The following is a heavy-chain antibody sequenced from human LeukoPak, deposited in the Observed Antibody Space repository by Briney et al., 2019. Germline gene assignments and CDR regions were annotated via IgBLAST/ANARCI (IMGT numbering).Heavy chain of an antibody. CDR3: AREVFESGSLYYFDY. J-gene: IGHJ4*02. CDR1: GFTFGDYV. CDR2: IRSKAYGGTT. D-gene: IGHD3-3*01. V-gene: IGHV3-49*04. Sequence: GGSLRLSCTASGFTFGDYVMSWVRQAPGKGLEWVGFIRSKAYGGTTKNAASVKGGFTISRDNAKNSLYLQMNSLRAEDTAVYYCAREVFESGSLYYFDYWGQGTLVTVSS.